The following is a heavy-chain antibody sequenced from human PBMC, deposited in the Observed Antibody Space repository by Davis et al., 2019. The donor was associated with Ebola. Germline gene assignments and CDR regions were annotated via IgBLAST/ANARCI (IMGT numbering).Heavy chain of an antibody. Sequence: PSETLSLTCAASGFTFSSYWMHWVRQAPGKGLVWVSRINSDGSRTDYADSVKGRFTISRDNVKKTLYLQMNSLRPEDTAVYYCRGNTYDIDFWGRGTLVTVSS. D-gene: IGHD1-1*01. CDR1: GFTFSSYW. CDR2: INSDGSRT. J-gene: IGHJ4*02. V-gene: IGHV3-74*01. CDR3: RGNTYDIDF.